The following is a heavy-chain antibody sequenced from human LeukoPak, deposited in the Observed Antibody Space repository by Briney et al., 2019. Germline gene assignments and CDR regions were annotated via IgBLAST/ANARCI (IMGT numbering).Heavy chain of an antibody. D-gene: IGHD1-26*01. CDR2: IYSGGST. V-gene: IGHV3-53*01. CDR1: GFTVSSNY. J-gene: IGHJ6*03. Sequence: GGSLRLSCAASGFTVSSNYMSWVRQAPGKGLEWVSVIYSGGSTYYADSVKGRFTISRDNAKNSLYLQMNSLRAEDTAVYYCARVRWSIVGAKYYMDVWGKGTTVTVSS. CDR3: ARVRWSIVGAKYYMDV.